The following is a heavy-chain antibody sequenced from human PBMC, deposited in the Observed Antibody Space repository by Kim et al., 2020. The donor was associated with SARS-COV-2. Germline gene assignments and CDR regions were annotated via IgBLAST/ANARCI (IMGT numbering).Heavy chain of an antibody. D-gene: IGHD6-19*01. CDR2: NK. Sequence: NKKFSQKFQGRVTITRDTSASTAYMELTSLRSEDTAIYDCARGSGWAFDYWGQGTLVTVAS. V-gene: IGHV1-3*01. J-gene: IGHJ4*02. CDR3: ARGSGWAFDY.